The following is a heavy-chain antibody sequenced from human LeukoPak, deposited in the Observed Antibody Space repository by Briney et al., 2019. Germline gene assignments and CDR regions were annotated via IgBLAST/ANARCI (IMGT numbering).Heavy chain of an antibody. CDR1: GGSVRSGSYY. V-gene: IGHV4-61*01. D-gene: IGHD3-10*01. CDR2: ICYSGST. CDR3: ARGYYGSGSFFDY. Sequence: SETLSLTCTVSGGSVRSGSYYWSWIRQPPGKGLEWIGYICYSGSTNYNPSLRSRVTISVDTSKNQFSLKLGSVTAADTAVYYCARGYYGSGSFFDYWGQGTLVTVSS. J-gene: IGHJ4*02.